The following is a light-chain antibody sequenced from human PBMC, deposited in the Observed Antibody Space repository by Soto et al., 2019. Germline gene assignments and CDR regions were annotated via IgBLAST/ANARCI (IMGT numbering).Light chain of an antibody. V-gene: IGKV1-39*01. CDR3: QKYNSAPLT. J-gene: IGKJ4*01. CDR2: AAS. CDR1: QSINTN. Sequence: DIEMTQAPSSLSASVGGTVTITCRASQSINTNLNWYQHKVGEAPKLLIYAASSLQSGVPSRFRGSGSGTHFTLTISSLQPEDFAAYYCQKYNSAPLTFGGGTKVEIK.